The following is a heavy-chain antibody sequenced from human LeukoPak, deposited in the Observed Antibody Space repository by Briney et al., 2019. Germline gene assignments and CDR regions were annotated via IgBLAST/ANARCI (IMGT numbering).Heavy chain of an antibody. D-gene: IGHD1-26*01. J-gene: IGHJ6*02. Sequence: SEALSLTCSVSAGSISSSSWWRWVRQSPVKGLWWVGEIYLYGTTNNNPSPKSRVTMSVDRSKNPFSLKLSSVTAADTAVYYCARQKWEQQGRDHYFNGLDVCGPGTTGTASS. V-gene: IGHV4-4*02. CDR1: AGSISSSSW. CDR3: ARQKWEQQGRDHYFNGLDV. CDR2: IYLYGTT.